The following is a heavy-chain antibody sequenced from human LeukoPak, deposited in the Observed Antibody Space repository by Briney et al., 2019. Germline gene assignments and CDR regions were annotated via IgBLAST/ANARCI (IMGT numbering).Heavy chain of an antibody. CDR2: IKEDGSEI. CDR1: GFTFSTYW. J-gene: IGHJ4*02. Sequence: GGSLRLSRAASGFTFSTYWMSWVRQAPGKGLEWVANIKEDGSEINYADSVRGRFTTSRDNAKNSLYLQMNSLRAEDTAVYYCARGYTCGYWGQGTLVIVSS. D-gene: IGHD5-18*01. CDR3: ARGYTCGY. V-gene: IGHV3-7*04.